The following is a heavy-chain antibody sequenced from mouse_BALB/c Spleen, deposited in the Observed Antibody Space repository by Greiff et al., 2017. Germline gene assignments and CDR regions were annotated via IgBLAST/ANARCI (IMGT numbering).Heavy chain of an antibody. Sequence: EVQLQESGPGLVKPSQSLSLTCTVTGYSITSDYAWNWIRQFPGNKLEWMGYISYSGSTSYNPSLKSRISITRDTSKNQFFLQLNSVTTEDTATYYCARAGSSYAYWGQGTTLTVSS. CDR3: ARAGSSYAY. J-gene: IGHJ2*01. D-gene: IGHD1-1*01. CDR2: ISYSGST. V-gene: IGHV3-2*02. CDR1: GYSITSDYA.